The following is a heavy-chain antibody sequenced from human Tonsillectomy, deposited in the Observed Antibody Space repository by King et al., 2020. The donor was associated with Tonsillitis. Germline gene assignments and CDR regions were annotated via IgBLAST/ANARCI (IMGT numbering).Heavy chain of an antibody. CDR3: AKLGGVVVTAIGY. CDR2: ISGSGGST. D-gene: IGHD2-21*02. J-gene: IGHJ4*02. Sequence: VQLVESWGGLVQPGGSLRLSCAASGFTFSSYAMSLVRQAPGKGLEWVSVISGSGGSTFYGDTLKGRVTISRDNSKNTLYLQMNSLIAEDTAVYYCAKLGGVVVTAIGYWGQGTLVTVSS. V-gene: IGHV3-23*04. CDR1: GFTFSSYA.